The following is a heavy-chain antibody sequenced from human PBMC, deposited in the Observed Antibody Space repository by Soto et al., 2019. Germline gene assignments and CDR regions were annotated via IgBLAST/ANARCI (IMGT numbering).Heavy chain of an antibody. CDR1: GFTFSSYA. J-gene: IGHJ4*02. CDR2: ISGTGSST. CDR3: AKAGGIAVPGSHLDY. V-gene: IGHV3-23*01. Sequence: EVQLLESGGGSVQPGGSLRLSCAASGFTFSSYAMTWVRQAPGKGLEWVSAISGTGSSTNYADSVEGRFTISRDKSKNTLYLQMSSLRAEDTAVYYCAKAGGIAVPGSHLDYWGQGALVSVSS. D-gene: IGHD6-19*01.